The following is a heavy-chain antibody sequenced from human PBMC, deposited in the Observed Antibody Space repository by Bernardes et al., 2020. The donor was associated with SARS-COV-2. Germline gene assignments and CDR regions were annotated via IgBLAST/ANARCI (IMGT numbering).Heavy chain of an antibody. CDR1: GFSFSSYW. V-gene: IGHV3-74*01. CDR3: ARGASNGYRIDS. CDR2: ISTDGRTT. Sequence: ESLSLSCAVSGFSFSSYWMHWVRHLPARGLVWHSRISTDGRTTNYADSVEGRFIIFRDNAKNTLWLQMNSLGADDTAGYYCARGASNGYRIDSWGPGTRVTVSS. D-gene: IGHD3-22*01. J-gene: IGHJ4*02.